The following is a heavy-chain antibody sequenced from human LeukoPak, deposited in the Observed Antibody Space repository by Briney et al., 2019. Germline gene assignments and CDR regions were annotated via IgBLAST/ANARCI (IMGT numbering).Heavy chain of an antibody. J-gene: IGHJ4*02. CDR3: ARTYYGSGSYCPNFDY. CDR2: INPNSGGT. CDR1: GYTFTSYD. V-gene: IGHV1-2*02. Sequence: ASVKVSCKASGYTFTSYDINWVRQAPGQGLEWMGWINPNSGGTNYAQKFQGRVTMTRDTSISTAYMELSRLRSDDTAVYYCARTYYGSGSYCPNFDYWGQGTLVTVSS. D-gene: IGHD3-10*01.